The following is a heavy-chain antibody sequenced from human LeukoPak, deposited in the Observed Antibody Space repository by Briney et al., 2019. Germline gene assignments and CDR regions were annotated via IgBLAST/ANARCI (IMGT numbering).Heavy chain of an antibody. Sequence: SETLSLTCAVSGYSISSGYYWGWIRQPPGKGLEWIGSIYHSGSTYYNPSLKSRVTISVDTTKNQFSLKLSSVTAADTAVYYCARRDDFYYFDYWGQGTLVTVSS. CDR2: IYHSGST. CDR3: ARRDDFYYFDY. J-gene: IGHJ4*02. V-gene: IGHV4-38-2*01. D-gene: IGHD3-3*01. CDR1: GYSISSGYY.